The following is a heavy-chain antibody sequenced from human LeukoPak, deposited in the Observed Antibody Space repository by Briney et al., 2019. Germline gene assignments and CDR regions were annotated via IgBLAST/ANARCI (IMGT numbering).Heavy chain of an antibody. CDR3: AREITIFGVVQRFDY. J-gene: IGHJ4*02. V-gene: IGHV1-69*05. CDR1: GGTFSSYA. CDR2: IIPIFGTA. Sequence: SVKVSCKASGGTFSSYAISWVRQAPGQGLEWMGRIIPIFGTANYAQKFQGRVTITTDESTSTAYTELSSLRSEDTAVYYCAREITIFGVVQRFDYWGQGTLVTVSP. D-gene: IGHD3-3*01.